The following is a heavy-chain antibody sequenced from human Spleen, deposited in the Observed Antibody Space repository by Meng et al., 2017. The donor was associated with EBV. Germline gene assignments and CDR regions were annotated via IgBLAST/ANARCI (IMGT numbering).Heavy chain of an antibody. CDR3: ARGGYDTRTGGDLR. V-gene: IGHV4-39*07. J-gene: IGHJ4*02. D-gene: IGHD3-9*01. Sequence: QLPPHDIRPGPVKPSETLSLTVTASCCSMSSSSSFCGCIRQPPGKGLEWIGSIYYSGSTYYTPSLKSRVTISVDTSTNQFSLKLSPVTAADTAVYYCARGGYDTRTGGDLRWGQGTLVTVSS. CDR1: CCSMSSSSSF. CDR2: IYYSGST.